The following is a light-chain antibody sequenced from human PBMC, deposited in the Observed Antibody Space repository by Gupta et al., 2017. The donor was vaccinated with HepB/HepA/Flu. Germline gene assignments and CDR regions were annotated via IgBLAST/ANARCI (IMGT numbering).Light chain of an antibody. CDR1: QNVTSK. J-gene: IGKJ1*01. CDR3: QLNKTRPPRT. Sequence: EILTTQSPATLSVSPGERATLSCRASQNVTSKLAWYQQKPGQAPRPLICGAFTRATGIPARFSGSGYGKDLTLTSSSRQSEDFAAYYCQLNKTRPPRTFGQGTKLEMK. V-gene: IGKV3D-15*01. CDR2: GAF.